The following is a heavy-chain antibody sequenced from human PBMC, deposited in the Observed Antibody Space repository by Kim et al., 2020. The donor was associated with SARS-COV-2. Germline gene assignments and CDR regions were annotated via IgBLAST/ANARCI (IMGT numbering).Heavy chain of an antibody. CDR1: GYTFTSYG. CDR2: ISAYNGNT. D-gene: IGHD1-26*01. CDR3: ARIPHRVGATSSTLWRSNPLDY. V-gene: IGHV1-18*04. Sequence: ASVKVSCKASGYTFTSYGISWVRQAPGQGLEWMGWISAYNGNTNYAQKLQGRVTMTTDTSTSTAYMELRSLRSDDTAVYYCARIPHRVGATSSTLWRSNPLDYWGQGTLVTVSS. J-gene: IGHJ4*02.